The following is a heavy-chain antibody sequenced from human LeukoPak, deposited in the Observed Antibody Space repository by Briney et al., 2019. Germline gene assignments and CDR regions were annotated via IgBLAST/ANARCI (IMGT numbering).Heavy chain of an antibody. D-gene: IGHD1-26*01. CDR1: GFTVSSNY. CDR3: AKRGSYFAFDI. J-gene: IGHJ3*02. Sequence: PGGSLRLSCAASGFTVSSNYMSWVRQAPGKGLEWVSVIYSGGSTYYADSVKGRFTISRDNSKNTLYLQMNSLRAEDTAVYYCAKRGSYFAFDIWGQGTMVTVSS. V-gene: IGHV3-53*01. CDR2: IYSGGST.